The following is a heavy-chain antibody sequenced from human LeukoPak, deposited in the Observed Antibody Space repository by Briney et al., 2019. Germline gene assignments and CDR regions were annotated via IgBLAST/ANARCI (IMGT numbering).Heavy chain of an antibody. CDR1: GFTFSGYA. CDR2: ISYDGSNK. CDR3: ARVYGVVDY. J-gene: IGHJ4*02. Sequence: GGSLRLSCATSGFTFSGYALHWVRQAPGKGLEWVSVISYDGSNKYYADSVKGRFTISRDNSKNTLYLQMNSLRAEDTAVYYCARVYGVVDYWGQGTLVTVSS. D-gene: IGHD3-10*01. V-gene: IGHV3-30*04.